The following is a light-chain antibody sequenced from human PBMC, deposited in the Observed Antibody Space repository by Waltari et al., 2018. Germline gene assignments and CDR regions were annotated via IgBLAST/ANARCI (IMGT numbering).Light chain of an antibody. Sequence: VLVQSPLSLPVSLGQPASISCRSNKSLVFVDGNTYLNWLHQGPGQSPRRLIYNVSNRESGVPDRFTGSGSGTGFTLKISRVAAEDVGVYYCVQGTGWPWTFGQGTKVEIK. J-gene: IGKJ1*01. V-gene: IGKV2-30*01. CDR2: NVS. CDR1: KSLVFVDGNTY. CDR3: VQGTGWPWT.